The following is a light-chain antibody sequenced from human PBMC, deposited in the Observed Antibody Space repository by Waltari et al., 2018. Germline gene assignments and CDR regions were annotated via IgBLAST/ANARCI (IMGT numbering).Light chain of an antibody. V-gene: IGKV1-39*01. J-gene: IGKJ2*01. CDR1: QTISIY. CDR3: QQSYSAPYT. CDR2: SAS. Sequence: DIQMTQSPSSLSTSAGARVTISCRASQTISIYLSWFQQKPGRAPNLLIYSASSLESGVPSRFSGSGSGTDFTLTINNLQPEDFATYFCQQSYSAPYTFGQGTKLQIK.